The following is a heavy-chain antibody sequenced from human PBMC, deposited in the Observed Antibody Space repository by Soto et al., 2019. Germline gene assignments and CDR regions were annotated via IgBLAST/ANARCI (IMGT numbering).Heavy chain of an antibody. CDR1: GYSFTSYW. D-gene: IGHD6-19*01. J-gene: IGHJ4*02. Sequence: GESLKISCKGSGYSFTSYWISWVRQMPGKGLEWMGRIDPSDSYTNYSPSFQGHVTISADKSISTAYLQWSSPKASDTAMYYCTRRWRVAVAGDDNWGQQTMFSISS. V-gene: IGHV5-10-1*01. CDR3: TRRWRVAVAGDDN. CDR2: IDPSDSYT.